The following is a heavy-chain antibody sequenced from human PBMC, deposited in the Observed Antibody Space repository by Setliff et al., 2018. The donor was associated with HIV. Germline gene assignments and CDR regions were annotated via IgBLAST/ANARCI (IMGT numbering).Heavy chain of an antibody. CDR1: GYSFTSSG. J-gene: IGHJ5*02. CDR2: INPSDGST. Sequence: ASVKVSCKASGYSFTSSGVSWVRQAPGQGLEWMGLINPSDGSTSYAPKFQDRVTMTRDTSTTTVYMELSSLRSDDTAVYYCARAQFNTSPWVNSWGQGTLVTVSS. CDR3: ARAQFNTSPWVNS. V-gene: IGHV1-46*03. D-gene: IGHD2-2*02.